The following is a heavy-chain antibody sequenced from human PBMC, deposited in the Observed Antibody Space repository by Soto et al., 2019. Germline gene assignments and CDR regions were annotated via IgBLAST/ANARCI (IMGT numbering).Heavy chain of an antibody. J-gene: IGHJ4*02. D-gene: IGHD3-22*01. Sequence: SVKVSCKASGGTFSSYAISWVRQAPGQGLEWMGGIIPIFGTANYAQKFQGRVTITADESTSTAYMELSSLRSEDTAVYYCALDSSGYYYFDYWGQGTLVTVSS. CDR2: IIPIFGTA. V-gene: IGHV1-69*13. CDR1: GGTFSSYA. CDR3: ALDSSGYYYFDY.